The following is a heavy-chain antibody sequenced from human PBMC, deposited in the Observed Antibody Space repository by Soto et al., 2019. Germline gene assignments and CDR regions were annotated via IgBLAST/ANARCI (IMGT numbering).Heavy chain of an antibody. D-gene: IGHD1-1*01. J-gene: IGHJ4*02. CDR3: ASLAPPGTTHSDF. CDR1: GGSIGSSSYY. Sequence: AETLSLTCTVSGGSIGSSSYYWGWIRQSPGKGLEWIGNSYYSGSTFYNPSRQSRVAISVDTSKNQFYIHLSSVTAANSAIFYCASLAPPGTTHSDFWGQGTLVTVSS. V-gene: IGHV4-39*01. CDR2: SYYSGST.